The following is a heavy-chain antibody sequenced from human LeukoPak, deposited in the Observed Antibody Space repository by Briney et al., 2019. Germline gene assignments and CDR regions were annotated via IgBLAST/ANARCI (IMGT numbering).Heavy chain of an antibody. V-gene: IGHV4-39*07. Sequence: SETLSLTCTVSGGSISSTFYYWGWIRQPPGKGLEWIGSINYSGSTYYNPSLKSRVSMSVDTSKNRFSLKLTSVTVADTAVYYCASSVDTALVGVYWGQGTLVTVSS. D-gene: IGHD5-18*01. CDR2: INYSGST. CDR1: GGSISSTFYY. CDR3: ASSVDTALVGVY. J-gene: IGHJ4*02.